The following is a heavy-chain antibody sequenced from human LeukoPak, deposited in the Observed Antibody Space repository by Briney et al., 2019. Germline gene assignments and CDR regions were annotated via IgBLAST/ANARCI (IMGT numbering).Heavy chain of an antibody. CDR3: ARRDSDYGDYWFDP. CDR2: IYYSGST. J-gene: IGHJ5*02. D-gene: IGHD4-17*01. CDR1: GGSISSYY. Sequence: PSETLSLTCTVSGGSISSYYWSWIRQPPGKGLEWIGYIYYSGSTNYNPSLKSRVTISVDTSKNQFSLKLSSVTAADTAVYYCARRDSDYGDYWFDPWGQGTLVTVSS. V-gene: IGHV4-59*08.